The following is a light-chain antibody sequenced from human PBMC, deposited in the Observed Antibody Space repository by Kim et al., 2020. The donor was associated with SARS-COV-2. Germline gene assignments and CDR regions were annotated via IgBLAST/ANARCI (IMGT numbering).Light chain of an antibody. Sequence: ASVGDRVTITCRASQSISSWLAWYQQKPGKAPKLLIYKASSLESGVTSRFSGSGSGTEFTLTITSLQPDDFATYYCQQYNSYPWTFGQGTKVDIK. J-gene: IGKJ1*01. CDR3: QQYNSYPWT. CDR1: QSISSW. CDR2: KAS. V-gene: IGKV1-5*03.